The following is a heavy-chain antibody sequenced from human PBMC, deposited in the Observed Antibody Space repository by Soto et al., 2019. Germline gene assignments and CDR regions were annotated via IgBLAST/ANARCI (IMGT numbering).Heavy chain of an antibody. V-gene: IGHV3-23*01. D-gene: IGHD6-19*01. CDR3: AKRGRGAVAFDY. J-gene: IGHJ4*02. Sequence: EVQLLESVGGLVQPGGSLRLSCAASGFTFSSYAISWVRQAPGKGLDWVSNISGSGGSTYYADSVKGRFTISRDNSKNTLHLQMNSMRVEDTAVYYCAKRGRGAVAFDYWGQGTLVTVSS. CDR2: ISGSGGST. CDR1: GFTFSSYA.